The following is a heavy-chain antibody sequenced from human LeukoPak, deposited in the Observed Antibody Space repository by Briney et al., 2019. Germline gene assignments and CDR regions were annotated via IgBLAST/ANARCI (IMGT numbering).Heavy chain of an antibody. D-gene: IGHD2-2*01. CDR1: GFTFTRYG. V-gene: IGHV3-33*01. CDR2: VWHDGSDN. J-gene: IGHJ6*02. CDR3: ARDRTYCSSTSCTRLGMDV. Sequence: PGGSLRLSCEVSGFTFTRYGMHWVRQAPGKGLEWVAVVWHDGSDNAYADSVKGRFTISRDDTKNMLYLQMNSLGAEDTALYYCARDRTYCSSTSCTRLGMDVWGQGTTVTVSS.